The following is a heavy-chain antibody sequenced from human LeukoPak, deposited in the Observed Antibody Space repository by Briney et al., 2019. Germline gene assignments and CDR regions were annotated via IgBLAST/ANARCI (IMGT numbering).Heavy chain of an antibody. CDR2: TVGGGSPNT. D-gene: IGHD2-15*01. Sequence: PGGSLRLSCAASGFYFANYAMSWVRQAPGKVLEWVSATVGGGSPNTYHADSVKGRFTISRDNSKNTLFLQMNSLRAEDTAIYYCTKAPIVSCSGAFCYPFDSWGQGTLVTVSS. CDR1: GFYFANYA. CDR3: TKAPIVSCSGAFCYPFDS. V-gene: IGHV3-23*01. J-gene: IGHJ4*02.